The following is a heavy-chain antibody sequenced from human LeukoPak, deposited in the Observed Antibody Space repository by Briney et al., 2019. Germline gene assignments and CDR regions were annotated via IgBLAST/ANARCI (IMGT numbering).Heavy chain of an antibody. D-gene: IGHD6-13*01. CDR3: ARASAAGTNLFDY. Sequence: GGSLRLSCAASGFTFSSYSMNRVRQAPGKGVEWVSSMSSSSSYIYYADSVKGRFTISRDNAKNSLYLQMNSLRAEDTAVYYCARASAAGTNLFDYWGQGTLVTVSS. V-gene: IGHV3-21*01. CDR2: MSSSSSYI. J-gene: IGHJ4*02. CDR1: GFTFSSYS.